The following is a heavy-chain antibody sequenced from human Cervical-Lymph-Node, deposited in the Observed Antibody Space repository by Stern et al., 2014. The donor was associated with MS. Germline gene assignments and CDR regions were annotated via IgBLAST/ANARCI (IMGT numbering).Heavy chain of an antibody. D-gene: IGHD2-2*01. J-gene: IGHJ6*02. V-gene: IGHV1-69*01. Sequence: VQLEESGSEVRKPGSSVNVTCKASGGTFRNFAVNWVRQAPGQGLEWVGGIIPVFGTPTYSQKFQDRVTIFSDESTNTVYVELSSLTTDDTATYFCASAHPATRRGYKGMNVWGQGTTIAVSS. CDR1: GGTFRNFA. CDR3: ASAHPATRRGYKGMNV. CDR2: IIPVFGTP.